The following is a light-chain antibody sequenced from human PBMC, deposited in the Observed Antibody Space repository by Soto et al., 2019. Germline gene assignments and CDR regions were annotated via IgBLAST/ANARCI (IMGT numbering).Light chain of an antibody. CDR2: EGS. V-gene: IGLV2-23*01. J-gene: IGLJ1*01. CDR3: CSYAGSSLYV. CDR1: SSDVGSYNL. Sequence: QSVLTQPASVSGSPGQSITISCTGTSSDVGSYNLVSWYQQHPGKAPKLMIYEGSKRPSGVSNRFSGSKSGNTASLTISGLQAEDEADYYCCSYAGSSLYVFRTGTKVTVL.